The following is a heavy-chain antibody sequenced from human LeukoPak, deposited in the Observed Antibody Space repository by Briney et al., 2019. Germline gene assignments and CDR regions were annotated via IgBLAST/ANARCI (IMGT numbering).Heavy chain of an antibody. CDR1: GFTVSSNY. CDR3: ARGPATYYYDSSGYFDS. Sequence: GGSLRLSCAASGFTVSSNYMSWVRQAPGKGLEWVSVIYSGGSTYYADSVKGRFTISRDNSKNTLYLQMNSLRAEDTAVYYCARGPATYYYDSSGYFDSWGQGTLVTVSS. D-gene: IGHD3-22*01. V-gene: IGHV3-53*01. J-gene: IGHJ4*02. CDR2: IYSGGST.